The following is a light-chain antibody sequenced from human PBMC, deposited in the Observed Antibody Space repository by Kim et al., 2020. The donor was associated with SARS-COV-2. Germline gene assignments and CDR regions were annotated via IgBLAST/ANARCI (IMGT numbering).Light chain of an antibody. CDR3: QKYNAAPWT. J-gene: IGKJ1*01. CDR2: DAS. V-gene: IGKV1-27*01. Sequence: ASLGDRVTITCRASQGISNSLAWYQQKPGNVPKVLIYDASTLHSGVPSRFSGSGSGTEFTLTISSLQPEDVASYYCQKYNAAPWTFGQGTKVDIK. CDR1: QGISNS.